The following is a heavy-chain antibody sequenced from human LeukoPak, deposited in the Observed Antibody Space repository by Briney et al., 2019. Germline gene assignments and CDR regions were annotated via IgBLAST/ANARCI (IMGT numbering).Heavy chain of an antibody. CDR2: INHSGST. J-gene: IGHJ4*02. V-gene: IGHV4-34*01. D-gene: IGHD3-22*01. CDR1: GGSFSGYY. CDR3: ARGDSSGYYFRYFDY. Sequence: PSETLSLTCAVYGGSFSGYYWSWIRQPPGKGLEWIGEINHSGSTNYNPSLKSRVTISVDTSKNQFSLKLSSATAADTAVYYCARGDSSGYYFRYFDYWGQGTLVTVSS.